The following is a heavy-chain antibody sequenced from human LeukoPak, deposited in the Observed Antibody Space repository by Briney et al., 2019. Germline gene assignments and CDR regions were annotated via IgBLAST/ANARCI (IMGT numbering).Heavy chain of an antibody. D-gene: IGHD5-12*01. V-gene: IGHV1-8*03. Sequence: ASVKVSCKASGYTFTSYDINWVRQATGQGLEWLGWLNPNSGNVGYAQKFQGRLTITRNISISTVNMELSSLRSEDTAVYYCARRATITKAPPDFWVQGTLVTVSS. CDR1: GYTFTSYD. CDR2: LNPNSGNV. CDR3: ARRATITKAPPDF. J-gene: IGHJ4*02.